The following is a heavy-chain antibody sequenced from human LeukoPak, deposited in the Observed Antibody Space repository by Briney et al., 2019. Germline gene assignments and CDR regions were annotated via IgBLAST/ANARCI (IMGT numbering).Heavy chain of an antibody. D-gene: IGHD6-13*01. J-gene: IGHJ4*02. CDR3: ARDLYSSSPDFDY. Sequence: GGSLRLSCAASGFTVSSNYMSWVRQAPGKGLEWVSVIYSGGSTYYADSVKGRFTISRDNSKNTLYLQMNSLRAEDTAVYYCARDLYSSSPDFDYWGQGTLVTVSS. CDR2: IYSGGST. V-gene: IGHV3-53*01. CDR1: GFTVSSNY.